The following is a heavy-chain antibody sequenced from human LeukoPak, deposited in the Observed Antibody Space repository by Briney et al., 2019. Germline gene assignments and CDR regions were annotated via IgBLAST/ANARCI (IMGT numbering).Heavy chain of an antibody. CDR3: AKDGDSSGYPYFFFDY. V-gene: IGHV3-23*01. CDR2: ISGSGGRT. D-gene: IGHD3-22*01. J-gene: IGHJ4*02. CDR1: GFTFSSYA. Sequence: TGGSLRLSCAASGFTFSSYAMSWVRQAPGKGLEWVSGISGSGGRTYYADSVKGRFTISRDNSKNTLYLQMNSLRAEDTAVYYCAKDGDSSGYPYFFFDYWGQGTLVTVSS.